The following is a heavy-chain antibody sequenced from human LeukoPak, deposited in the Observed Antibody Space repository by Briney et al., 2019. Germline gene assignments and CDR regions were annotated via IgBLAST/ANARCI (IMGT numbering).Heavy chain of an antibody. V-gene: IGHV3-21*01. J-gene: IGHJ4*02. CDR1: GFTLITYS. D-gene: IGHD3-10*01. Sequence: GGSLRLSCAASGFTLITYSINWVHQAPGKGLEWVSSISGNSSYIYYADSVKGRFTISRDNARNSLYLQMNNLRAEDTAVYYCAREEMGGTARSGALYWGQGTLVTVSS. CDR3: AREEMGGTARSGALY. CDR2: ISGNSSYI.